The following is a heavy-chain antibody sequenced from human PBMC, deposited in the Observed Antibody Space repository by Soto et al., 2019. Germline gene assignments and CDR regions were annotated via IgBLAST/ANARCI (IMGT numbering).Heavy chain of an antibody. V-gene: IGHV5-10-1*01. CDR3: ARTSAAGKYYYGMDV. CDR2: IDPSDSYT. J-gene: IGHJ6*02. D-gene: IGHD6-13*01. CDR1: GYSFTSYW. Sequence: PGESLKISCKGSGYSFTSYWISWVRQMPGKGLEWMGRIDPSDSYTHYSPSFQGHVTISADKSISTAYLQWSSLKASDTAMYYCARTSAAGKYYYGMDVWRQGTTVTAS.